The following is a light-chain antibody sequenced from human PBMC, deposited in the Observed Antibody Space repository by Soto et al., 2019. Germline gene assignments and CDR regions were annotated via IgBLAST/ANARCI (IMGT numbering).Light chain of an antibody. J-gene: IGKJ4*01. CDR2: GSA. CDR1: QSVFSS. V-gene: IGKV3-15*01. Sequence: EIVMTQSPATLSVSPGERATLSCRASQSVFSSLAWYQQRPGQAPRLLIYGSATRATGIPARFSGSGSGTEFTLTISSLQSEDSAVYYCQQYSDWPLTFGGGTKVEIK. CDR3: QQYSDWPLT.